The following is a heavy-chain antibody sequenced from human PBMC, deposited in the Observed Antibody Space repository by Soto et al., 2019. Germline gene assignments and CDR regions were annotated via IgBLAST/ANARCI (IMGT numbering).Heavy chain of an antibody. Sequence: GGSLRLSCAASGFSFSSYSMNWVRQAPGKGLEWVSSISSSSSYIYYADSVKGRFTISRDNAKNSLYLQMNSLRAEDTAVYYCAREIAAAGTEFDYWGQGNLVPVSS. CDR2: ISSSSSYI. D-gene: IGHD6-13*01. V-gene: IGHV3-21*01. CDR1: GFSFSSYS. J-gene: IGHJ4*02. CDR3: AREIAAAGTEFDY.